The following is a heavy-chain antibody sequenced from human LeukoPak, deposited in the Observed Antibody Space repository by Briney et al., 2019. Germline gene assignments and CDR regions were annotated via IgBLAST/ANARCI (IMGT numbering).Heavy chain of an antibody. CDR3: ARDSSWYDH. CDR1: GSTFSSYW. D-gene: IGHD6-13*01. CDR2: IKQDGSEK. V-gene: IGHV3-7*04. Sequence: PGGSLRLSCAASGSTFSSYWMSWVRQAPGKGLEWVANIKQDGSEKYYVDSVKGRFTISRDNAKNSLYLQMNSLRAEDTAVYYCARDSSWYDHWGQGTLVTVSS. J-gene: IGHJ5*02.